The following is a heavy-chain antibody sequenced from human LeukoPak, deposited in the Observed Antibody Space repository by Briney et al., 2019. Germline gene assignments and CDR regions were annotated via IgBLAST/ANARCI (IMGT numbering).Heavy chain of an antibody. V-gene: IGHV4-34*01. Sequence: SETLSLTCTVSGGSISGADYYWSWIRQPPGKGLEWIGEINHSGSTNYNPSLKSRVTISVDTSKNQFSLKLSSVTAADTAVYYCARDDSSGYHFDYWGQGTLVTVSS. CDR2: INHSGST. CDR3: ARDDSSGYHFDY. CDR1: GGSISGADYY. D-gene: IGHD3-22*01. J-gene: IGHJ4*02.